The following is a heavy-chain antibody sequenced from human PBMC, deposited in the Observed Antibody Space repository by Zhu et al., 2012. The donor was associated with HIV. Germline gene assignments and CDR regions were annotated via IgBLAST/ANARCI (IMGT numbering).Heavy chain of an antibody. CDR1: GGSISSTSYY. CDR2: IHYSGST. J-gene: IGHJ5*02. D-gene: IGHD6-19*01. CDR3: ARHVQGGXVAGNRFDP. V-gene: IGHV4-39*01. Sequence: QVQLQESGPGLVKPSETLSLTCTVSGGSISSTSYYWGWIRQPPGKGLEWIGSIHYSGSTYDSPSLKSRVTISVDTSKNQFSLKLSSVTAADTAVYYCARHVQGGXVAGNRFDPGAREFXSPSPQ.